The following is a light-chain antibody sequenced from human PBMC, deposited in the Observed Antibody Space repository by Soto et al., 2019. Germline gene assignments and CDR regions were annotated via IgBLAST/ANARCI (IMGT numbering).Light chain of an antibody. CDR3: SSYAGSYGV. Sequence: QPVLTQSSSASASLGSSVKLTCTLSSGHSRNIIAWHQQRPGKAPRYLMKFEGSGSYSKGSGVPDRFSGSSSGADRYLTISNLQSEDEADYYCSSYAGSYGVFGGGTKLTVL. CDR1: SGHSRNI. V-gene: IGLV4-60*03. J-gene: IGLJ2*01. CDR2: FEGSGSY.